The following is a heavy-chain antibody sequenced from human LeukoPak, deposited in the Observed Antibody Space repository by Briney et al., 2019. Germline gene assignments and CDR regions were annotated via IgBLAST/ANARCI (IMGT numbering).Heavy chain of an antibody. CDR3: ARQDGVVVITVGKYAFDI. V-gene: IGHV4-59*01. CDR2: IYYSGST. CDR1: GGSISSYY. Sequence: SETLYLTCTVSGGSISSYYWSWIRQPPGKGLEWIGYIYYSGSTNYNPSLKSRVTISVDTSKNQFSLKLSSVTAADTAVYYCARQDGVVVITVGKYAFDIWGQGTMVTVSS. J-gene: IGHJ3*02. D-gene: IGHD3-22*01.